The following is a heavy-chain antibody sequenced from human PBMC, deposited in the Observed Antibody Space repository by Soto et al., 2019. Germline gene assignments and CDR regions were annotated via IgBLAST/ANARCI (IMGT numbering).Heavy chain of an antibody. CDR2: VSPDHGNA. CDR3: AVTTGY. D-gene: IGHD4-17*01. Sequence: QVRVVQSGAEVKKPGASVKVSCKTSGYTFTDYDINWVRQAPGQGLEWMGWVSPDHGNAGYARQFQGRITMTSDPSINTVFMEPTNLRPEDTSVYYCAVTTGYWGQGTKVTVSS. V-gene: IGHV1-8*01. J-gene: IGHJ4*02. CDR1: GYTFTDYD.